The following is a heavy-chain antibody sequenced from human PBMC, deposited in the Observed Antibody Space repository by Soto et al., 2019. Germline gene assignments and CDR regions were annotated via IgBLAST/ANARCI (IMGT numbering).Heavy chain of an antibody. D-gene: IGHD3-22*01. CDR2: IWYDGSNK. V-gene: IGHV3-33*01. CDR1: GFTFSSYG. J-gene: IGHJ4*02. CDR3: ARDRRDSSGYYLAPDY. Sequence: GGSLRLSCAASGFTFSSYGMHWVRQAPGKGLEWVAVIWYDGSNKYYADSVKGRFTISRDNSKNTLYLQMNSLRAEDTAVYYCARDRRDSSGYYLAPDYWGQGTLVTVSS.